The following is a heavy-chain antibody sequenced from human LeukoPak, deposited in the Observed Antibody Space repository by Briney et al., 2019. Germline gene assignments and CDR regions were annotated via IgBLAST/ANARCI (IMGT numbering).Heavy chain of an antibody. V-gene: IGHV4-34*01. CDR1: GGSFSGYY. CDR2: INHSGST. J-gene: IGHJ2*01. D-gene: IGHD6-19*01. CDR3: ARVLEGSSGQHWYFDL. Sequence: PSETLSLTCAVYGGSFSGYYWSWVRQPPGKGLEWIGEINHSGSTNYNPSLKSRVTISVDTSKNQFSLRLSSVTAADTAVYYCARVLEGSSGQHWYFDLWGRGTLVTVSS.